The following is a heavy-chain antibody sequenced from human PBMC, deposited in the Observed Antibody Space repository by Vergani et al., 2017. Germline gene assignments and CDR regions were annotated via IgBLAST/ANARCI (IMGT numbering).Heavy chain of an antibody. CDR1: GGSISSSSYY. CDR3: AKEGYCSSTSCEFDY. D-gene: IGHD2-2*01. CDR2: IYYSGST. V-gene: IGHV4-39*07. Sequence: QLQLQESGPGLVKPSETLSLTCTVSGGSISSSSYYWGWIRQPPGKGLEWIGSIYYSGSTYYNPSLKSRVTISVDTSKNQFSLKLSSVTAADTAVYYCAKEGYCSSTSCEFDYWGQGTLVTVSS. J-gene: IGHJ4*02.